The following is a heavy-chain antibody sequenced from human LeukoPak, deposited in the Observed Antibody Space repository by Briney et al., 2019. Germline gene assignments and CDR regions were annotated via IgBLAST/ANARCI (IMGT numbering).Heavy chain of an antibody. CDR2: IYYSGST. Sequence: SETLSLTCTVSGGSISSYYWSWIRQPPGKGLEWIGYIYYSGSTNYNPSLKSRVTISVDTSKNQFSLKLSSVTAADTAVYYCASSPRVIFGVVIIVPEYFQHWGQGTLVTVSS. V-gene: IGHV4-59*01. CDR1: GGSISSYY. J-gene: IGHJ1*01. CDR3: ASSPRVIFGVVIIVPEYFQH. D-gene: IGHD3-3*01.